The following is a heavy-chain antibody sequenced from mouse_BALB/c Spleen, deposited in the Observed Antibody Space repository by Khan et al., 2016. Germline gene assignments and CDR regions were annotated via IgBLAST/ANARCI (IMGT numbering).Heavy chain of an antibody. V-gene: IGHV1S136*01. D-gene: IGHD1-1*01. CDR3: ARKNYYVSSFYWYFDV. CDR1: GYTFTSYI. J-gene: IGHJ1*01. CDR2: INPYNDGS. Sequence: VQLQQSGPELVKPGASVKMSCKASGYTFTSYIMHWVKQKPGQGLEWIGYINPYNDGSKYNEKFKGKATLTSDKSSSTAYMELSSLTSADSAVYYCARKNYYVSSFYWYFDVWGAGTTVTISS.